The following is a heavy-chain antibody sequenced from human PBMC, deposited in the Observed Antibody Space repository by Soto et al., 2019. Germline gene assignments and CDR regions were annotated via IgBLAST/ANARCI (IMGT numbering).Heavy chain of an antibody. CDR2: ISSSGSTI. CDR3: ASGWFAELFPDPYNWFDP. V-gene: IGHV3-11*01. D-gene: IGHD3-10*01. J-gene: IGHJ5*02. CDR1: GFTFSDYY. Sequence: QVQLVESGGGLVKPGGSLRLSCAASGFTFSDYYMSWIRQAPGKGLEWVSYISSSGSTIYYADSVKGRFTISRDNXKXSXXLQRNSLSADDTAVYYCASGWFAELFPDPYNWFDPWGKGTLVTVS.